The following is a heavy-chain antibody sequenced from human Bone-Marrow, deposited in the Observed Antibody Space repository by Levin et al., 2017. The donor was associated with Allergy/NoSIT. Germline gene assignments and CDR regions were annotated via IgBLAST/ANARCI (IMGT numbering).Heavy chain of an antibody. J-gene: IGHJ6*03. CDR3: AKGVSANYYMDG. CDR1: GFTLGNAW. CDR2: IKSKTDGGTT. V-gene: IGHV3-15*01. Sequence: GGSLRLSCAASGFTLGNAWMTWVRQAPGKGLEWVGRIKSKTDGGTTDYPAPVKGRFTISRDDSKNTLYLQMNSLKTEDTAVYYCAKGVSANYYMDGWGKGTTVTVSS.